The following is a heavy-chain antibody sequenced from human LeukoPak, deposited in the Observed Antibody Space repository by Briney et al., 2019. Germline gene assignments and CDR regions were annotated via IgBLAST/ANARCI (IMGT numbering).Heavy chain of an antibody. D-gene: IGHD3-10*02. CDR3: ARDLGSGRGS. CDR1: GFTVSSNY. J-gene: IGHJ3*01. V-gene: IGHV3-53*01. CDR2: IYSGGTT. Sequence: PGGSLRISCAASGFTVSSNYMNWVRQAPGKGLEWVSVIYSGGTTYYADSVKGRFTISRDKSKNTLYLQMNGLRAEDTAVYYCARDLGSGRGSWGQGTMVTVSS.